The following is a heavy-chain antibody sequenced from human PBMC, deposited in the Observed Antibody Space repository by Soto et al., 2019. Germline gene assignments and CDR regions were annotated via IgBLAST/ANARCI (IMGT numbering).Heavy chain of an antibody. V-gene: IGHV1-69*12. CDR3: ARCRILTEVHCWGAFDY. J-gene: IGHJ4*02. D-gene: IGHD3-9*01. CDR1: GGTFSSYA. CDR2: IIPIFGTA. Sequence: QVQLVQSGAEVKKPGSSVKVSCKASGGTFSSYAISWVRQAPGQGLEWMGGIIPIFGTANYAQKFQGRVTSTADESTSTAYMELSSLRSEDTAVYYCARCRILTEVHCWGAFDYWGQGTLVTVSS.